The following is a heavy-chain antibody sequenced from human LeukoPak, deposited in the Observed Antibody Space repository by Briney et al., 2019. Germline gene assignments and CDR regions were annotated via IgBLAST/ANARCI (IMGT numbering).Heavy chain of an antibody. Sequence: GGSLRLSCAASGFTFSNAWMSWVRQAPGKGLEWVGRIKSKTDGGTTDYAAPVKGRFTISRDDSKNTLYLQMNSLKTEDTAVYYCTTVAASISSGHFDYWGQGTLVTVSS. CDR1: GFTFSNAW. CDR3: TTVAASISSGHFDY. CDR2: IKSKTDGGTT. V-gene: IGHV3-15*01. J-gene: IGHJ4*02. D-gene: IGHD6-19*01.